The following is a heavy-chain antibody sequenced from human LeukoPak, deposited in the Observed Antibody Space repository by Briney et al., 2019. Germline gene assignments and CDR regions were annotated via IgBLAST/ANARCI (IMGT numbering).Heavy chain of an antibody. V-gene: IGHV1-18*01. J-gene: IGHJ6*03. CDR2: ISAYNGNT. CDR3: ARHMNYYYYMDV. CDR1: GYTFTSYG. D-gene: IGHD2-21*01. Sequence: ASVKVSCTASGYTFTSYGISWVRQAPGQGLEWMGWISAYNGNTNYAQKLQGRVTMTTDTSTSTAYMELRSLRSDDTAVYYCARHMNYYYYMDVWGKGTTVTVSS.